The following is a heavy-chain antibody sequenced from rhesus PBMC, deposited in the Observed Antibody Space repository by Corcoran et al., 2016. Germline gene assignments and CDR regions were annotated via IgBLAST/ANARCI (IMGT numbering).Heavy chain of an antibody. J-gene: IGHJ4*01. V-gene: IGHV4-127*01. CDR3: ARDGVAGGPPFDY. CDR1: GYSISSGYG. CDR2: IGCRSGSP. Sequence: QVQLQESGPGLVKPSETLSLTCAVSGYSISSGYGWSWIRPPPGTGLEWIGLIGCRSGSPNYNPSLKSRVTISKDTSKNQFSLKLSSVTAADTAVYYCARDGVAGGPPFDYWGQGVLVTVSS. D-gene: IGHD6-37*01.